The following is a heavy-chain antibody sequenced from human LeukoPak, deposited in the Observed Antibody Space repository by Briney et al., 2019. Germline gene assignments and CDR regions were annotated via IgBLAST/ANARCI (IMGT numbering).Heavy chain of an antibody. CDR2: ISSSSSYI. V-gene: IGHV3-21*01. CDR1: GFTFSSYS. D-gene: IGHD3-9*01. J-gene: IGHJ4*02. Sequence: GGSLRLSCAASGFTFSSYSMNWVRQAPGKGLEWVSSISSSSSYIYYADSVKGRFTISRDNAKDSLYLQMNSLRAEDTSVYYAASGIRYFDWLPHGGGAFDYWGQGTLVTVSS. CDR3: ASGIRYFDWLPHGGGAFDY.